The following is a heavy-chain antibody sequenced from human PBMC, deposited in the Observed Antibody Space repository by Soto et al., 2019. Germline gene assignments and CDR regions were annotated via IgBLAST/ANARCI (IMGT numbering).Heavy chain of an antibody. CDR2: IYHSGST. CDR1: GGSISSGGYS. J-gene: IGHJ6*02. CDR3: AGSGYYHNSGTDV. V-gene: IGHV4-30-2*01. D-gene: IGHD3-22*01. Sequence: PSATLSLTCAVSGGSISSGGYSWSWIRQPPGKGLEWIGYIYHSGSTYYNPSLKSRVTISVDRSKNQFSLKLSSVTAADTAVYYWAGSGYYHNSGTDVWGQGTTVTVSS.